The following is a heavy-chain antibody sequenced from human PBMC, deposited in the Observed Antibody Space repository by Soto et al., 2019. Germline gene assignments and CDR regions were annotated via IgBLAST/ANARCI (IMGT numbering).Heavy chain of an antibody. Sequence: QVQLQESGPGLVKPSETLSLTCTVSGGSISSYYWSWIRQPPGKGLEWIGYIYYSGSTNYNPSLKRRVTISVDTPMNQFSLKLSSVTAADTAVYYCARRGYDILTGSGYNWFDPWGQGTLVTVSS. J-gene: IGHJ5*02. CDR3: ARRGYDILTGSGYNWFDP. CDR2: IYYSGST. V-gene: IGHV4-59*08. CDR1: GGSISSYY. D-gene: IGHD3-9*01.